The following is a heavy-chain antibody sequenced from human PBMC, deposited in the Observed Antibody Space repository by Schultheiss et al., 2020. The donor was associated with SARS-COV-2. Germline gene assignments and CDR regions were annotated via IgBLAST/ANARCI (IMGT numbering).Heavy chain of an antibody. CDR2: ISYDGSNK. CDR3: ALLHNYDFWSGITFDY. J-gene: IGHJ4*02. D-gene: IGHD3-3*01. V-gene: IGHV3-30-3*01. Sequence: GGSLRLSCAASGFTFSSYAMHWVRQAPGKGLEWVAVISYDGSNKYYADSVKGRFTISRDNAKNSLYLQMNSLRDEDTAVYYCALLHNYDFWSGITFDYWGQGTLVTVSS. CDR1: GFTFSSYA.